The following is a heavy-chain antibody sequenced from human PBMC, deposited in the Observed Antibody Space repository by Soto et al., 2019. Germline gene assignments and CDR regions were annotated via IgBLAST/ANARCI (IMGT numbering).Heavy chain of an antibody. CDR2: ISAYNGNT. Sequence: ASVKVSCKTSGYSFVTSCITWVRQAPGQGLEWMGWISAYNGNTNYAQMLQGRVTMTTDTSTSTAYMELRRLRSDDTAVYYCARGKHCDRSGYHGWLGVWGQGSLVTESS. D-gene: IGHD3-22*01. CDR3: ARGKHCDRSGYHGWLGV. CDR1: GYSFVTSC. V-gene: IGHV1-18*01. J-gene: IGHJ4*02.